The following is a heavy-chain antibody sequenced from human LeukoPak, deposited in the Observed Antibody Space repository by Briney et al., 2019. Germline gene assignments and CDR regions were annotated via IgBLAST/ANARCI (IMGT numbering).Heavy chain of an antibody. J-gene: IGHJ4*02. V-gene: IGHV4-59*01. D-gene: IGHD6-6*01. Sequence: SETLSLTCTVSGGSISSYYWSWIRQPPGKGLEWIGYIYYSGSTNYNPSLKSRVTISVDTSKNQFSLKLSSVTAADTAVYYCARGGEYSSSPVIDYWGQGTLVTVSS. CDR2: IYYSGST. CDR3: ARGGEYSSSPVIDY. CDR1: GGSISSYY.